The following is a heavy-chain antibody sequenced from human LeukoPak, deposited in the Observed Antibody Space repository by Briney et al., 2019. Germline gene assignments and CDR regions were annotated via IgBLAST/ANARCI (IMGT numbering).Heavy chain of an antibody. J-gene: IGHJ4*02. D-gene: IGHD6-19*01. CDR2: INPNSGGT. CDR3: ARIPGYSSGWYEDY. V-gene: IGHV1-2*02. CDR1: GYTFTGYY. Sequence: SVKVSCKASGYTFTGYYMHWVRQAPGQGLEWMGWINPNSGGTNYAQKFQGRVTMTRDTSISTAHMELSRLRSDDTAVYYCARIPGYSSGWYEDYWGQGTLVTVSS.